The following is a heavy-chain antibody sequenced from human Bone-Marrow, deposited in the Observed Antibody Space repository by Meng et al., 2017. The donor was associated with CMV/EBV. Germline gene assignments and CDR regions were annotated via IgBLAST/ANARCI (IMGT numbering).Heavy chain of an antibody. Sequence: GGSLRLSCSASGFTFSNYVMSWVRRAPGKGLEWVSSISSSSYIYYADSVKGRFTISRDNAKNSLYLQMNSLRAEDTAVYYCARAYDFWSTDYYYGMDVWGQGTTVTVSS. CDR2: ISSSSYI. J-gene: IGHJ6*02. D-gene: IGHD3-3*01. V-gene: IGHV3-21*01. CDR3: ARAYDFWSTDYYYGMDV. CDR1: GFTFSNYV.